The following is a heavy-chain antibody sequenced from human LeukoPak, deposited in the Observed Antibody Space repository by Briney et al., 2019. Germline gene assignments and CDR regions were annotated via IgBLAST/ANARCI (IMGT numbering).Heavy chain of an antibody. J-gene: IGHJ4*02. CDR3: ASFGVVMDTNTIYALDY. V-gene: IGHV1-69*01. CDR1: GGTFSSYA. Sequence: GSSVKVSCKASGGTFSSYAISWVRQAPGQGLEWMGGIIPIFGTANYAQKFQGRVTITADESTSTAYMELSSLRSEDTAVYYCASFGVVMDTNTIYALDYWGQGTLVTVSS. D-gene: IGHD3-3*01. CDR2: IIPIFGTA.